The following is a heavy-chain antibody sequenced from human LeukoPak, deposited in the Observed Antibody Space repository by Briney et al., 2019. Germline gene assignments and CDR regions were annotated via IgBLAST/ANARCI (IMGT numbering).Heavy chain of an antibody. V-gene: IGHV4-39*01. CDR2: IYYSGST. CDR1: GGSISSSSYY. D-gene: IGHD3-9*01. J-gene: IGHJ4*02. Sequence: SETLSLTCTVSGGSISSSSYYWGWIRQPPGKGLEWIGSIYYSGSTYYNPSLKSRVTISVDTSKNQFSLKLSSVTAADTAVYYCARRGDQPSYYDILTGYFGPPPEYFDYWGQGTLVTVSS. CDR3: ARRGDQPSYYDILTGYFGPPPEYFDY.